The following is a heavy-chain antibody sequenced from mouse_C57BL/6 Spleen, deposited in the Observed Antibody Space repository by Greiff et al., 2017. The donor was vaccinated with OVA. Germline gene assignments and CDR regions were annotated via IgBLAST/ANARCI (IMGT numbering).Heavy chain of an antibody. CDR1: GYTFTDYN. V-gene: IGHV1-18*01. J-gene: IGHJ4*01. Sequence: VQLQQSGPELVKPGASVKIPCKASGYTFTDYNMDWVKQSHGKSLEWIGDINPNNGGTIYNQKFKGKATLTVDKSSSTAYMELRSLTSEDTAVYYCARRYYDYDYAMDYWGQGTSVTVSS. CDR3: ARRYYDYDYAMDY. CDR2: INPNNGGT. D-gene: IGHD2-4*01.